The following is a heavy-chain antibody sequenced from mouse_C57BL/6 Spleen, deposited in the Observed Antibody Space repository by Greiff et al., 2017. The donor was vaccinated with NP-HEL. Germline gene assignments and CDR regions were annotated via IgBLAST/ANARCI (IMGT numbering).Heavy chain of an antibody. D-gene: IGHD2-1*01. CDR2: IYPGDGDT. CDR3: ARIYYGNYERYYYAMDY. V-gene: IGHV1-80*01. CDR1: GYAFSSYW. J-gene: IGHJ4*01. Sequence: QVQLQQSGAELVKPGASVKISCKASGYAFSSYWMNWVKQRPGKGLEWIGQIYPGDGDTNYNGKFKGKATLTADKSSSTAYMQLSSLTSEDSAVYFCARIYYGNYERYYYAMDYWGQGTSVTVSS.